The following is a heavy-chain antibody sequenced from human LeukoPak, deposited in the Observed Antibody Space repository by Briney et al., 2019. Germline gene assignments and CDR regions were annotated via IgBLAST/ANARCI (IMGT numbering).Heavy chain of an antibody. D-gene: IGHD6-19*01. CDR3: AGVRYSSGWYDY. V-gene: IGHV1-2*02. J-gene: IGHJ4*02. CDR1: GYTFTGYY. CDR2: INPNSGGT. Sequence: ASVKVSCKASGYTFTGYYMHWVRQAPGQGLEWMGWINPNSGGTNYAQKFQGRVTMTRDTSISTAYMELSRLRSDDTAVYYCAGVRYSSGWYDYWGQGTLVTASS.